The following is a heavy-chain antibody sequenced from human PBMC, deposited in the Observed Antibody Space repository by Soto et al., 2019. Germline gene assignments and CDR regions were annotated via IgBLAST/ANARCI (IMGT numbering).Heavy chain of an antibody. V-gene: IGHV4-59*08. CDR1: GGAISSYY. CDR3: ARQGFGVLHGLVDV. J-gene: IGHJ6*02. D-gene: IGHD3-10*01. Sequence: SETLSLTYTVSGGAISSYYGSWIRLRPEKGLEWIGYISDIAYTSYNPSLKGRVSISVDTSKNQFSLTLTSVTAADTAVYYCARQGFGVLHGLVDVWGQGTTVTVSS. CDR2: ISDIAYT.